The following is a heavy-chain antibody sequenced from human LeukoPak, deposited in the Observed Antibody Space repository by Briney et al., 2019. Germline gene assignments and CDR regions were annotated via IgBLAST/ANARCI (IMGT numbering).Heavy chain of an antibody. Sequence: GASVKVSCKASGYTFTSYYMHWVRRAPGQGLEWMGIINPSGGSTSYAQKFQGRVTMTRDMSTSTVYMELSSLRSEDTAVYYCAREQQLSPYFDYWGQGTLVTVSS. J-gene: IGHJ4*02. CDR3: AREQQLSPYFDY. CDR1: GYTFTSYY. D-gene: IGHD6-13*01. V-gene: IGHV1-46*01. CDR2: INPSGGST.